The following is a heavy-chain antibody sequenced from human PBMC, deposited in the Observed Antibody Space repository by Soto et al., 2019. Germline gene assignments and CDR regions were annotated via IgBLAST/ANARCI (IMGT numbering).Heavy chain of an antibody. CDR3: AKDQGSSWYEIDY. CDR2: ISGSGGST. D-gene: IGHD6-13*01. CDR1: GFTFSNYA. Sequence: EVQLLESGGGLVQPGGSLRLSCAASGFTFSNYAVTWVRQAPGKGLEWVSTISGSGGSTYYADSVKGRFTISRDNSKNTLYLQMNSLRAEEPAVYYCAKDQGSSWYEIDYWGQGTLVTVSS. V-gene: IGHV3-23*01. J-gene: IGHJ4*02.